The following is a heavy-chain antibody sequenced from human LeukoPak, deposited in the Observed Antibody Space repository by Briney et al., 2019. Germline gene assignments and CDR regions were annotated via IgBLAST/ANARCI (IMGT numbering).Heavy chain of an antibody. D-gene: IGHD3-3*01. CDR2: ISSSSSYI. V-gene: IGHV3-21*01. J-gene: IGHJ4*02. CDR3: ATGFLEWSSTPDY. CDR1: GFTFSSYS. Sequence: GGSLRLSYAASGFTFSSYSMNWVRQAPGKGLEWVSSISSSSSYIYYADSVKGRFTISRDNAKNSLYLQMNSLRAEDTAVYYCATGFLEWSSTPDYWGQGTLVTVSS.